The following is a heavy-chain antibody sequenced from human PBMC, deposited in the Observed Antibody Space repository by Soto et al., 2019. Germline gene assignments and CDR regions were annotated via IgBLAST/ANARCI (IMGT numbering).Heavy chain of an antibody. V-gene: IGHV1-18*01. Sequence: QVQLVQSGAEVKKPGASVKVSCKASGYTFTSYGISWVRQAPGQGLEWMGWISAYNGNTNYAQKLQGRVTMTTDTSTSAAYMEMRSLSSNDTAVYYCARSITIVRGVIIRSWGLSYWGQGTLVTVSS. J-gene: IGHJ4*02. D-gene: IGHD3-10*01. CDR2: ISAYNGNT. CDR3: ARSITIVRGVIIRSWGLSY. CDR1: GYTFTSYG.